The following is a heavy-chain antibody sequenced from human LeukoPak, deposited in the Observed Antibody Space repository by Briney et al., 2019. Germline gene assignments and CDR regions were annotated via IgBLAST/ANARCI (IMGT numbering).Heavy chain of an antibody. D-gene: IGHD5-12*01. V-gene: IGHV3-48*03. CDR2: ISSSGSTI. J-gene: IGHJ4*02. CDR3: ARVATTSYYFDY. CDR1: GFTFSSYE. Sequence: GGSLRLSCAASGFTFSSYEMNWVRQAPGKGLEWVSYISSSGSTIYYADSVKGRFTISRDNAKNSLYLQMNSLRAEDTALYYCARVATTSYYFDYWGQGTLVTVSS.